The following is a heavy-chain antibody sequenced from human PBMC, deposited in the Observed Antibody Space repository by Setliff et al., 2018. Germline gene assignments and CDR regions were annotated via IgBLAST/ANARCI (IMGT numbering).Heavy chain of an antibody. Sequence: GGSLRLSCVASGFSISNYWMAWVRQAPGKGLEWVADIRQDATNKYYVDSVEGRFTISRDNSKNSLFLEMNSLRVEDTALYQCAREIWNMYDNSWSGYSDLWGQGTLVTVSS. CDR3: AREIWNMYDNSWSGYSDL. J-gene: IGHJ5*02. D-gene: IGHD3-3*01. V-gene: IGHV3-7*03. CDR2: IRQDATNK. CDR1: GFSISNYW.